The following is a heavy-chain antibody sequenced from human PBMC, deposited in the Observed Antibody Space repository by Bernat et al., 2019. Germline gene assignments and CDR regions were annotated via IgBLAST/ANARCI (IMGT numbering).Heavy chain of an antibody. J-gene: IGHJ5*02. Sequence: QLQLQESGPGLVKPSETLSLTCTVSGGSISSSSYYWGWIRQPPGKGLEWIGSIYYSGSTYYNPSLTSRVTISVDPSKTQFSLKLSSVTAADTAVYYCARTDYDFWSGYYPNNWFDPWGQGTLVTVSS. CDR2: IYYSGST. D-gene: IGHD3-3*01. CDR1: GGSISSSSYY. CDR3: ARTDYDFWSGYYPNNWFDP. V-gene: IGHV4-39*01.